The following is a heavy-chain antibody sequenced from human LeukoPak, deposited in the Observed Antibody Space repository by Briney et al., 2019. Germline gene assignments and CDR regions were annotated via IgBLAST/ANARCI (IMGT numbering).Heavy chain of an antibody. Sequence: GGSLRLSCTASGFTFRTYAMNWVRQAPGKGLEWLSGISGSGNGTYYADSVKGRFIISRDNSKNMVYLQMNSLTVEDTATYYCAKRTMSAFDSWGQGTKVTVSS. CDR3: AKRTMSAFDS. CDR2: ISGSGNGT. J-gene: IGHJ4*02. V-gene: IGHV3-23*01. CDR1: GFTFRTYA.